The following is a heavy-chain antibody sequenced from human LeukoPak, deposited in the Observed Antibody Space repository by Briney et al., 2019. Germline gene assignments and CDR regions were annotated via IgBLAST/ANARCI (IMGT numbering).Heavy chain of an antibody. CDR3: ARDRYGGMDV. D-gene: IGHD4-17*01. CDR2: IYHSGST. Sequence: SQTLSLTCTVSGGSISSGGYYWSWIRQPPGKGLEWIGYIYHSGSTYYNPSLKSRVTISVDRSKNQFSLKLSSVTAADTAVYYCARDRYGGMDVWGQGTTVTVSS. CDR1: GGSISSGGYY. V-gene: IGHV4-30-2*01. J-gene: IGHJ6*02.